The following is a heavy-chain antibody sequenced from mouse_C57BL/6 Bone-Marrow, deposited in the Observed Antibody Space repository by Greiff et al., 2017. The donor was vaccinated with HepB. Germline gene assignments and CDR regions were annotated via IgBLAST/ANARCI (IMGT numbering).Heavy chain of an antibody. CDR2: IRNKANNHAP. Sequence: DVHLVESGGGLVQPGGSMKLSCAASGFTFSDAWMDWVRQSPEKGLEWVAEIRNKANNHAPYYAESVKGRFTISRDDSKSSVYLQMNSLRAEDTGIYYCTRLPPRPFAYWGQGTLVTVSA. V-gene: IGHV6-6*01. CDR3: TRLPPRPFAY. CDR1: GFTFSDAW. D-gene: IGHD3-1*01. J-gene: IGHJ3*01.